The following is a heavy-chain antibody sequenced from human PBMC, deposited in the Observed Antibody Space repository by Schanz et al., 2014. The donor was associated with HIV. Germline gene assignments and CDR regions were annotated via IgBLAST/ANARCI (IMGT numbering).Heavy chain of an antibody. D-gene: IGHD2-2*01. CDR3: ARDLSLASSTPTLAFDI. CDR2: IIPIFGTA. CDR1: GGSFSSYA. J-gene: IGHJ3*02. V-gene: IGHV1-69*01. Sequence: QVQLVQSGAEVKKPGSSVKVSCKASGGSFSSYAINWVRQAPGQGLEWMGGIIPIFGTANYAQKXXXSAPITAEESTSTPYMKLSRVRSEDTALYSCARDLSLASSTPTLAFDIWGQGTMVTVSS.